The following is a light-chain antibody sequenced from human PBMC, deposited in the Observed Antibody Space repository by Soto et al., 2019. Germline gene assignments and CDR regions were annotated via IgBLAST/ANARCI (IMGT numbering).Light chain of an antibody. CDR3: QKGPTSLT. CDR1: QTISTY. CDR2: AAE. J-gene: IGKJ4*01. V-gene: IGKV1-39*01. Sequence: DIQMTQSPSALSAYVGAVVTITCRASQTISTYLNWYQQTPGKAPTLLIYAAETLYRGGPSRFNASGSGTEFNRTIRSLQPEDFATYYCQKGPTSLTFGGGT.